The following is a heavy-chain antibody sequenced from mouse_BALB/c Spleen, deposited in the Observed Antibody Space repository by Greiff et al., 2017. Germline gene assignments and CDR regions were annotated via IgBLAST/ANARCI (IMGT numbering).Heavy chain of an antibody. CDR2: ISRGGSYT. Sequence: EVKLVEPGGDLVKPGASLKLSCVASGFTFSSYGMSWVRQTPDKRLEWVAPISRGGSYTYYPDSVMGRFTISRDNAKNTLYLQMSSLKSEDTAMYYCARLITTTAFAYWGQGTLVTVSA. CDR1: GFTFSSYG. D-gene: IGHD2-4*01. J-gene: IGHJ3*01. CDR3: ARLITTTAFAY. V-gene: IGHV5-6*01.